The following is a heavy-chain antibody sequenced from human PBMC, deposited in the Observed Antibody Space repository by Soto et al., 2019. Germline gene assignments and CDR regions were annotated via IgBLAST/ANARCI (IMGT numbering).Heavy chain of an antibody. CDR3: ARASVVRGAIWWFDP. Sequence: QVQLQESGPGLVKPSQTLSLTCTVSGGSVSSGAYYWSWIRQHPGKGLEWIGYIYYGGGTYYNPSLESRVTISVDTSKNQFSLKLSSVTAADTAVYYCARASVVRGAIWWFDPWGQGTLVTVSS. CDR2: IYYGGGT. D-gene: IGHD3-10*01. CDR1: GGSVSSGAYY. V-gene: IGHV4-31*03. J-gene: IGHJ5*02.